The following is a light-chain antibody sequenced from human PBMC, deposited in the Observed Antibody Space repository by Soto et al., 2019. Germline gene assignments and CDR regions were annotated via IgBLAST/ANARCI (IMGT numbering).Light chain of an antibody. CDR1: SSNIGAGYD. CDR2: EVT. V-gene: IGLV1-40*01. J-gene: IGLJ1*01. CDR3: TSYTSRSTYV. Sequence: QSVLTQPRSVSGAPGQRVTISCTGSSSNIGAGYDVHWYQQRPGKAPKFMIYEVTNRPSGVSHRFSGSKSGNTASLTISGLQAEDEADYYCTSYTSRSTYVFGTGTKVTVL.